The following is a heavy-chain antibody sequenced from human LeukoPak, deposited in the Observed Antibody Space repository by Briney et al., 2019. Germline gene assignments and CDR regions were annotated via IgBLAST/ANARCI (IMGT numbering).Heavy chain of an antibody. CDR3: AREHSSSSGKVFDY. D-gene: IGHD6-6*01. J-gene: IGHJ4*02. Sequence: ASVKVSCKASGYTIPGYYMHWVRQAPGQGLEWMGWINPNSGGTNYAQKFQGRVTMTRDTSISTAYMELSRLRSDDTAVYYCAREHSSSSGKVFDYWGQGTLVTVSS. V-gene: IGHV1-2*02. CDR2: INPNSGGT. CDR1: GYTIPGYY.